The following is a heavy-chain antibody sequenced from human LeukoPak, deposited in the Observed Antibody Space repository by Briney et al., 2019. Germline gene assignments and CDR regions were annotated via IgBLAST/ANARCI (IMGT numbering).Heavy chain of an antibody. V-gene: IGHV3-23*01. CDR3: VQSTAWYRSSWYLIY. Sequence: PGGSLRLSCAASGFTFSSYSMNWVRQAPGKGLEWVSGIGSGSGGRTYYADSVKGRFSISRDNSRDTLNLQMNSLRAEDTAIYYCVQSTAWYRSSWYLIYWGQGILVTVSS. D-gene: IGHD6-13*01. CDR2: IGSGSGGRT. J-gene: IGHJ4*02. CDR1: GFTFSSYS.